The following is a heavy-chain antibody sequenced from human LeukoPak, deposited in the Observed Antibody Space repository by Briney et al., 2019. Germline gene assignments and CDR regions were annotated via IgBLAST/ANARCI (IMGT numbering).Heavy chain of an antibody. CDR1: GFTFRSYA. Sequence: GGSLRLSCAASGFTFRSYAMSWVRQAPGKGLEWVSGISGSGDSTYYADSVKGRFSISRDNSKNTLWLQMNSPEDEDTAVYYCAKDPRAGSGWGSFDYWGQGTLVTVSS. CDR2: ISGSGDST. J-gene: IGHJ4*02. V-gene: IGHV3-23*01. CDR3: AKDPRAGSGWGSFDY. D-gene: IGHD6-19*01.